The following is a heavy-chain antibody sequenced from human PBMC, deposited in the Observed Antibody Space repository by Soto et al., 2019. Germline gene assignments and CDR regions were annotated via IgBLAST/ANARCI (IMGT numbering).Heavy chain of an antibody. CDR3: AKAPYYSDIGSHGMDV. D-gene: IGHD3-22*01. J-gene: IGHJ6*02. Sequence: QVQLVESGGGVVQPGRSLRLSCAASGFTFSNYGMHWVRQAPGRGLEWVAVISYDGSNKYYADSVKGRFTISRDNSRNTPYLQMNSLSAQDTAVYYCAKAPYYSDIGSHGMDVWGQGTAVTVSS. CDR1: GFTFSNYG. CDR2: ISYDGSNK. V-gene: IGHV3-30*18.